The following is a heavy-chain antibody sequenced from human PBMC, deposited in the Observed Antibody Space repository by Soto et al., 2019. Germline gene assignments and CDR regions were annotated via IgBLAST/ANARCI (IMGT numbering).Heavy chain of an antibody. D-gene: IGHD3-22*01. CDR1: GFTFTSSA. CDR2: IVVGSGNT. J-gene: IGHJ4*02. V-gene: IGHV1-58*01. Sequence: SVKVSCKASGFTFTSSAVQWVRQARGQRLEWIGWIVVGSGNTNYAQKFQGRVTITADESTSTAYMELSRLRSKDTAVYYSTRDRYYYDSSGPRVYYFDYWGQGTLVTVSS. CDR3: TRDRYYYDSSGPRVYYFDY.